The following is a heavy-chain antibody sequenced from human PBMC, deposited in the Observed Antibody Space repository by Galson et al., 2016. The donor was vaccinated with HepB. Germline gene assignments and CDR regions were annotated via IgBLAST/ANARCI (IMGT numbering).Heavy chain of an antibody. Sequence: SETLSLTCNVSGGSISSYYWSWIRQSAGKGLDWIGRIYINGGTNYNPSLKSRVTMSLDTSKNQFSLKLRSVTAADTAVYYCAREGELLRGFDYWGQGILITVSS. D-gene: IGHD1-26*01. CDR1: GGSISSYY. CDR3: AREGELLRGFDY. CDR2: IYINGGT. V-gene: IGHV4-4*07. J-gene: IGHJ4*02.